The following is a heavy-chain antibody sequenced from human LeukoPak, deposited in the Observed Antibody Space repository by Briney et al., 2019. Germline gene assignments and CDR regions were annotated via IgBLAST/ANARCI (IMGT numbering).Heavy chain of an antibody. J-gene: IGHJ3*02. CDR3: ARDLFDFYTWGSYGSFDI. V-gene: IGHV3-21*01. Sequence: PGGSQRLSCAASGFNFSTHTMNWVRQAPGKGLEWVSSISKSSTYIYYTDSVKGRFTISRDNAKNSLYLQMNSLRAEDTAVYYCARDLFDFYTWGSYGSFDIWGQGAMLADSS. CDR2: ISKSSTYI. D-gene: IGHD3-16*01. CDR1: GFNFSTHT.